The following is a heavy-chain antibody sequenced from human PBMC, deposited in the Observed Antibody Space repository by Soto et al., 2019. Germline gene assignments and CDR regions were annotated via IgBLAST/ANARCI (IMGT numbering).Heavy chain of an antibody. Sequence: QVQLVQSGAEVKKPGSSVKVSCKASGGTFSSYTISWVRQAPGQGLEWMGRIITILGIANYAQKFQGRVTITPDKSTSPAYMELSSLRAEATAVYSCARSDWCCTRCYSNWVDPWGQGSLVTVSS. J-gene: IGHJ5*02. CDR2: IITILGIA. V-gene: IGHV1-69*02. CDR1: GGTFSSYT. CDR3: ARSDWCCTRCYSNWVDP. D-gene: IGHD2-2*02.